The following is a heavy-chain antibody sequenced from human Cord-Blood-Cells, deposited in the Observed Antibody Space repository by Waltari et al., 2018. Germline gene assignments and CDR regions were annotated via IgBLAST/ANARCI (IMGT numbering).Heavy chain of an antibody. CDR1: GGSISSSSYY. CDR3: ARQDNWNYFDY. J-gene: IGHJ4*02. CDR2: IYYSGRT. Sequence: QLQLQESGPGLVKPSETLSLTCTVSGGSISSSSYYWGWIRQAPGKGLEWIGSIYYSGRTYYTPSLKSRVTISVDTSKNQFSLKLSSVTAADTAVYYCARQDNWNYFDYWGQGTLVTVSS. D-gene: IGHD1-20*01. V-gene: IGHV4-39*01.